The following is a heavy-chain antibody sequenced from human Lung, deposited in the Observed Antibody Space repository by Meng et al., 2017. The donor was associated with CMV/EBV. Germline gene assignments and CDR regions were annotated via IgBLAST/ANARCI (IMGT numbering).Heavy chain of an antibody. CDR3: ATLGGLSGSSYYYYYGMDV. J-gene: IGHJ6*02. Sequence: ASVKVSCKASGYTFTGYYMHWVRQAPGQGLEWMGWINPNSGGTNYAQKFQGRVTMTRDTSISTAYMELSRLRSDDTAVYYCATLGGLSGSSYYYYYGMDVWGQGTTVTVSS. CDR1: GYTFTGYY. V-gene: IGHV1-2*02. CDR2: INPNSGGT. D-gene: IGHD6-6*01.